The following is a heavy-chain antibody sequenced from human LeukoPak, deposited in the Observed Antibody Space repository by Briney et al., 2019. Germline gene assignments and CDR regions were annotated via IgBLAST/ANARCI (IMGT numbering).Heavy chain of an antibody. V-gene: IGHV3-21*01. CDR1: GFTFSSYS. CDR3: ARDVRAYSSSSSAFDI. D-gene: IGHD6-6*01. CDR2: ISTSSSYI. J-gene: IGHJ3*02. Sequence: PGGSLRLSCAASGFTFSSYSINLVRQAPGKELEWVSSISTSSSYIYYADSVKGRFTISRDNAKNSLFLQMNSLRDEDTAVYYCARDVRAYSSSSSAFDIWGQGTMVTVSS.